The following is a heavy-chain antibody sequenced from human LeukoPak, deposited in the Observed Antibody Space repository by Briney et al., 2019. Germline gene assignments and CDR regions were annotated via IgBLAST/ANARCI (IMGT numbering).Heavy chain of an antibody. CDR3: ARAPPITRGPFDP. Sequence: GGSLRLSCAASGFTFSSYWMSWVRQAPGKGLEWVANIKQDGSEKYYVDSVKGRFTISRDNAKNSLYLQMNSLRSDDTAVYYCARAPPITRGPFDPWGQGTLVTVSS. D-gene: IGHD3-10*01. CDR2: IKQDGSEK. J-gene: IGHJ5*02. V-gene: IGHV3-7*03. CDR1: GFTFSSYW.